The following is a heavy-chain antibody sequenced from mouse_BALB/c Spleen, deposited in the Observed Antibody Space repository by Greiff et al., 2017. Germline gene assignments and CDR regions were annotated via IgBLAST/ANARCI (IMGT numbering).Heavy chain of an antibody. CDR3: ARGDGYYSLDY. CDR2: ISYSGST. Sequence: EVKLVESGPGLVKPSQSLSLTCTVTGYSITSDYAWNWIRQFPGNKLEWMGYISYSGSTSYNPSLKSRISITRDTSKNQFFLQLNSVTTEDTATYYCARGDGYYSLDYWGQGTTLTVSS. V-gene: IGHV3-2*02. J-gene: IGHJ2*01. D-gene: IGHD2-3*01. CDR1: GYSITSDYA.